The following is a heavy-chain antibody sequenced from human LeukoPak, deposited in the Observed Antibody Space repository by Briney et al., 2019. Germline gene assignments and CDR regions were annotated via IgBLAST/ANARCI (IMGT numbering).Heavy chain of an antibody. Sequence: PSETLSLTCTVSGGSINSSSYYWGWIRQPPGKGLEWIGSIYYSGSTYYNPSLKSRVTISVDTSKNQFSLKLSSVTAADTAVYYCARDVKVAGTVWFDPWGQGTLVTVSS. CDR2: IYYSGST. J-gene: IGHJ5*02. CDR3: ARDVKVAGTVWFDP. V-gene: IGHV4-39*07. CDR1: GGSINSSSYY. D-gene: IGHD6-19*01.